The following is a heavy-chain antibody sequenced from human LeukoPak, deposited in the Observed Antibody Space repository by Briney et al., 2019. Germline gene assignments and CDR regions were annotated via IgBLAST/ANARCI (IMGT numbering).Heavy chain of an antibody. J-gene: IGHJ6*02. CDR1: GFTFNTYG. D-gene: IGHD2-15*01. CDR3: ARVACTGNSCRPYHYYGMDV. V-gene: IGHV3-33*08. CDR2: IWYDGSNK. Sequence: GGSLRLSCAASGFTFNTYGMNWVRLVPGKGLEWVAVIWYDGSNKYYADSVRGRFTISRDNSKNTLYLQVNSLRVEDTAVYYCARVACTGNSCRPYHYYGMDVWGQGTSVTVSS.